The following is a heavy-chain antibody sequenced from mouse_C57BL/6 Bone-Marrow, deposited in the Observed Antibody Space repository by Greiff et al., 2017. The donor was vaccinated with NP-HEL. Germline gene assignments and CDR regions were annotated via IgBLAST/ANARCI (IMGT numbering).Heavy chain of an antibody. CDR2: INPGSGGT. Sequence: VQLQESGAELVRPGTSVKVSCKASGYAFTNYLIEWVKQRPGQGLEWIGVINPGSGGTKYNEKFKGKATLTADKSSSTAYMQLSSLTSEDSAVYFCAREGYYGSSDAMDYWGQGTSVTVSS. D-gene: IGHD1-1*01. J-gene: IGHJ4*01. V-gene: IGHV1-54*01. CDR1: GYAFTNYL. CDR3: AREGYYGSSDAMDY.